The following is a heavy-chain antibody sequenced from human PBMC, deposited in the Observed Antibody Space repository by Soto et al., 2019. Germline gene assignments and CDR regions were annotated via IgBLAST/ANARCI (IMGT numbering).Heavy chain of an antibody. CDR2: IIPILGTA. V-gene: IGHV1-69*01. CDR3: ARVRLAVVGPYYYGLDV. Sequence: QVQLVQSGAEVKKPGSSVKVSCKASGGTFSSYAISWVRQAPGQGLEWMGGIIPILGTANYAQKFQGRVTITADESTRKAYMELVSLRSQDTDVYYCARVRLAVVGPYYYGLDVWGQGTTVTVSS. CDR1: GGTFSSYA. D-gene: IGHD6-13*01. J-gene: IGHJ6*02.